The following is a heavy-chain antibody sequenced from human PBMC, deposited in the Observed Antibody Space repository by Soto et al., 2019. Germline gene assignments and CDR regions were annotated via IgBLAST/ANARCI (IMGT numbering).Heavy chain of an antibody. CDR1: GCTFSSYG. V-gene: IGHV3-30*18. CDR3: AKVWSSGWEANAFDI. Sequence: GGSLRLSCAASGCTFSSYGMHWVRQAPGKGLEWVAVISYDGSNKYYADSVKGRFTISRDNSKNTLYLQMNSLRAEDTAVYYCAKVWSSGWEANAFDIWGQGTMVTVSS. D-gene: IGHD6-19*01. J-gene: IGHJ3*02. CDR2: ISYDGSNK.